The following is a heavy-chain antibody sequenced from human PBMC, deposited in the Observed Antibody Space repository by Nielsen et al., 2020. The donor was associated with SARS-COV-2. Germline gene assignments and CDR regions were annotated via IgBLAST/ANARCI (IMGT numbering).Heavy chain of an antibody. CDR3: VRGLQVPNGLAHR. Sequence: GGSLRLSCAASAFTFSTYWMHWVRQAPGKGLVWVSRINSDGSSTSYADSVKGRFTISRDNAKNTLYLQMNSLRAKDTAVYYCVRGLQVPNGLAHRWGQGTLVTVSS. V-gene: IGHV3-74*01. CDR2: INSDGSST. J-gene: IGHJ4*02. D-gene: IGHD3-16*01. CDR1: AFTFSTYW.